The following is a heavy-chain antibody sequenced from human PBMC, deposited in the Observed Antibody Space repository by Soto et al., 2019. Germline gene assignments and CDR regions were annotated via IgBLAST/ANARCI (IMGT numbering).Heavy chain of an antibody. CDR2: IKQDGSEK. V-gene: IGHV3-7*03. CDR3: TRGTDLVYCTGSSCPGMDV. D-gene: IGHD2-15*01. Sequence: PGVSLRLSCAASGFTSRNYWMSWVRQAPWKGLEWVANIKQDGSEKFYVDSVKGRFTISRDNPKNSLYLQINSLRAEDTAVYYCTRGTDLVYCTGSSCPGMDVWGQGTTVTVSS. CDR1: GFTSRNYW. J-gene: IGHJ6*02.